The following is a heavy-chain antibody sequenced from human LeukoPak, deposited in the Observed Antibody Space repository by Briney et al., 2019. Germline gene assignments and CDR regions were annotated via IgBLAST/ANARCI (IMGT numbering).Heavy chain of an antibody. D-gene: IGHD3-3*01. Sequence: GGSLRLSCAASGFTFSSYAMHWVHQAPGKGLEYVSAISSNGGSTYYANSVKGRFTIFRDNSKNTLYLQMGSLRAEDMAVYYCAREMEDYDFWSGYQYWGQGTLVTVSS. J-gene: IGHJ4*02. CDR3: AREMEDYDFWSGYQY. CDR2: ISSNGGST. V-gene: IGHV3-64*01. CDR1: GFTFSSYA.